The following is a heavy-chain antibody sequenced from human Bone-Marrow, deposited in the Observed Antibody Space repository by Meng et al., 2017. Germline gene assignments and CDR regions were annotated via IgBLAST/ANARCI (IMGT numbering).Heavy chain of an antibody. CDR2: ISGSGGST. CDR1: GFTFSSYA. D-gene: IGHD3-10*01. V-gene: IGHV3-23*01. CDR3: AKYSYGLGDYFDY. J-gene: IGHJ4*02. Sequence: GESLKISCAASGFTFSSYAMSWVRQAPGKGLEWVSAISGSGGSTYYADSVKGRFTISRDNSKNTLYLQMNNLRAEDTALYYCAKYSYGLGDYFDYWGQGALVTVSS.